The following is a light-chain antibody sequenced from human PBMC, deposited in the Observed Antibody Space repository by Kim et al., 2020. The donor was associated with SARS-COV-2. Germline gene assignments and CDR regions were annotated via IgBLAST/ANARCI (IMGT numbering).Light chain of an antibody. CDR2: RNN. V-gene: IGLV1-47*01. J-gene: IGLJ2*01. Sequence: GQRVTISCSGSSSNIGSNYVYWYQQRPGTAPKLLIYRNNQRPSGVPDRFSGSKSGTSASLAISGLRSEDEADYYCAAWDDSLSGVVFGGGTQLTV. CDR3: AAWDDSLSGVV. CDR1: SSNIGSNY.